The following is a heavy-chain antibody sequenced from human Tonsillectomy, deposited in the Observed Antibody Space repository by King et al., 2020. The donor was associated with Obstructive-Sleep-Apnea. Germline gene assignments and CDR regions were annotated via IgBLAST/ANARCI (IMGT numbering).Heavy chain of an antibody. J-gene: IGHJ6*02. Sequence: KLVQSGGGVVQPGRSLRLSCAASGFTFSSYGMHWVRQAPGKGLEWVAVIWYDGSNKYYADSVKGRFTISRDNSKNTLYLQMNSLRAEDTAVYYCARDYGDDPYYGMDVWGQGTTVTVSS. V-gene: IGHV3-33*01. CDR3: ARDYGDDPYYGMDV. CDR1: GFTFSSYG. CDR2: IWYDGSNK. D-gene: IGHD4-17*01.